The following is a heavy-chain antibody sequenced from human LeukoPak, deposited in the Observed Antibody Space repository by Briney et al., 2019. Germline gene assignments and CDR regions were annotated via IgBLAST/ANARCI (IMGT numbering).Heavy chain of an antibody. CDR1: GYTFTSYY. V-gene: IGHV1-46*01. J-gene: IGHJ4*02. D-gene: IGHD5-24*01. Sequence: ASVKVSCKASGYTFTSYYMHWVRQAPGEGLEWMGIINPSGGSTSYAQKFQGRVTMTRDTSISTAYMELSRLRSDDTAVYYCAREGDGYQSNFDYWGQGTLVTVSS. CDR2: INPSGGST. CDR3: AREGDGYQSNFDY.